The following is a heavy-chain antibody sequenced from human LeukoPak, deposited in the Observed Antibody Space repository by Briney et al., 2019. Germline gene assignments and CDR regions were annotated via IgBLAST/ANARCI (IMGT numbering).Heavy chain of an antibody. D-gene: IGHD6-19*01. CDR1: GFTFSSYW. CDR3: AGEVGGQWLVFDY. CDR2: IKQDGSEK. J-gene: IGHJ4*02. V-gene: IGHV3-7*03. Sequence: GGSLRLSCAASGFTFSSYWMSWVRQAPGKGLEWVANIKQDGSEKYYVDSVKGRFTISRDNAKNSLYLQMNSLRAEDTAVYYCAGEVGGQWLVFDYWGQGTLVTVSS.